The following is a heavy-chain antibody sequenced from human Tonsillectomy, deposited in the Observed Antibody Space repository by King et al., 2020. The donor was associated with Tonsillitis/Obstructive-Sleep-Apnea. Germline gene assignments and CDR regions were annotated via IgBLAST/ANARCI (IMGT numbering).Heavy chain of an antibody. D-gene: IGHD6-19*01. Sequence: VQLVESGGGLVQPGGSLRLSCTASGFTFSSYAMTWVRQAPGKGLDWVSTLSGTSRSTYYADSVKGRFTISRDNSKNTLYLQMNSLRAEDTAVYYCAKTGAVVGSDDAFDIWGQGTMVTVSS. CDR3: AKTGAVVGSDDAFDI. CDR2: LSGTSRST. J-gene: IGHJ3*02. V-gene: IGHV3-23*04. CDR1: GFTFSSYA.